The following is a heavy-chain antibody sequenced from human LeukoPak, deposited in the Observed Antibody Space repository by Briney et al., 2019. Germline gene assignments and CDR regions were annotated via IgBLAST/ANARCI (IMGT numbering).Heavy chain of an antibody. CDR3: ARHGVGRGGDFDY. V-gene: IGHV4-59*08. CDR2: IYYSGST. D-gene: IGHD3-10*01. CDR1: DGSISSYY. Sequence: PSETLSLTCTVSDGSISSYYWSWIRQPPGKGLEWIGYIYYSGSTKYNPSLKSRVTISVDTSKNQFSLKLSSVTAADTAVYYCARHGVGRGGDFDYWGQGTLVTVSS. J-gene: IGHJ4*02.